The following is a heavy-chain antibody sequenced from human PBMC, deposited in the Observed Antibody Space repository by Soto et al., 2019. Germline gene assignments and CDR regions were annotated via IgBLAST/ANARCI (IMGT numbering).Heavy chain of an antibody. V-gene: IGHV5-51*01. CDR3: ATAYVYDFENSNYYRDAFDI. CDR2: MYPDDSDI. D-gene: IGHD3-22*01. Sequence: GESLKISCKASGYSFSFYWIGWVRQMPGRGLEWMAIMYPDDSDIRYSPSFEAHVTISADKSTSTAFLQWSSLKASDTAMYYCATAYVYDFENSNYYRDAFDIWGQGTLVTVS. J-gene: IGHJ3*02. CDR1: GYSFSFYW.